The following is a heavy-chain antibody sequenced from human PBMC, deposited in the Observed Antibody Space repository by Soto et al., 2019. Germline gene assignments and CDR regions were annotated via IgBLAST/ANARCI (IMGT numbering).Heavy chain of an antibody. D-gene: IGHD2-2*01. CDR3: ARVERYCSSTSCYSLTSYYYYYMDV. CDR1: GFTFEDYG. J-gene: IGHJ6*03. V-gene: IGHV3-20*01. CDR2: INWNGGST. Sequence: EVQLVESGGGVVRPGGSLRLSCAASGFTFEDYGMSWVRQAPGKGLEWVSGINWNGGSTGYADSVKGRFTISRDNAKNSLYLQMNSLRAEDTALYHCARVERYCSSTSCYSLTSYYYYYMDVWGKGTTVTVSS.